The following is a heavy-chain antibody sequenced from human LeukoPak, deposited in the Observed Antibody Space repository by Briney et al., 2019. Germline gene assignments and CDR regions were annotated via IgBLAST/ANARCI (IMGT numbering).Heavy chain of an antibody. CDR2: IIPIFGTA. D-gene: IGHD6-6*01. J-gene: IGHJ3*02. V-gene: IGHV1-69*06. CDR1: GYTFTSYG. Sequence: GASVTVSCKASGYTFTSYGISWVRQAPGQGLEWMGGIIPIFGTANYAQKFQGRVTITADKSTSTAYMELSSLRSEDTAVYYCARVVAARGGIFDAFDIWGQGTMVTVSS. CDR3: ARVVAARGGIFDAFDI.